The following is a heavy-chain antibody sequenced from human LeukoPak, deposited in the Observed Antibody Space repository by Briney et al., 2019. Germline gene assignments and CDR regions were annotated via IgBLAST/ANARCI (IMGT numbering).Heavy chain of an antibody. Sequence: QTGGSLRLSCAASGFTFSGSALHWVRQASGKGLEWVGRIRSTANGYATAYAASVKGRFTISRDDSKNTAYLQMDSLKTEDTAVYYCTGNYYGSGSYHYWGQGTLVTVSS. V-gene: IGHV3-73*01. D-gene: IGHD3-10*01. CDR1: GFTFSGSA. CDR3: TGNYYGSGSYHY. CDR2: IRSTANGYAT. J-gene: IGHJ4*02.